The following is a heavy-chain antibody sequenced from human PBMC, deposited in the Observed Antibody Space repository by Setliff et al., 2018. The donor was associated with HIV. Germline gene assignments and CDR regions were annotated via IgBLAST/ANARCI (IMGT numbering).Heavy chain of an antibody. CDR2: INHSGST. Sequence: SETLSLTCAVYGGSFSGYYWSWIRQPPGKVLEWIGEINHSGSTNYNPSLKSRVTISVDTSKNQFSLKLSSVTAEDTAVYYCARGVWFGLYYYYMDVRGKGTTVTVPS. D-gene: IGHD3-10*01. V-gene: IGHV4-34*01. CDR1: GGSFSGYY. J-gene: IGHJ6*03. CDR3: ARGVWFGLYYYYMDV.